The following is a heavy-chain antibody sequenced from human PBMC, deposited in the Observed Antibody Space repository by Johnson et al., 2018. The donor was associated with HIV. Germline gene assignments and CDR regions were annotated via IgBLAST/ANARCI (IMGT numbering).Heavy chain of an antibody. J-gene: IGHJ3*02. V-gene: IGHV3-30-3*01. CDR2: ISYDGSNK. Sequence: QVQLVESGGGVVQPGRSLRLSCAASGFTFSSYAMHWVRQAPGKGLEWVAVISYDGSNKYYADSVKCRFTISRDNSKNTLYLQMNSLRAEDTAVYYCAKDWVYYSTPHAFDIWGQGTMVTVSS. CDR3: AKDWVYYSTPHAFDI. D-gene: IGHD3-10*01. CDR1: GFTFSSYA.